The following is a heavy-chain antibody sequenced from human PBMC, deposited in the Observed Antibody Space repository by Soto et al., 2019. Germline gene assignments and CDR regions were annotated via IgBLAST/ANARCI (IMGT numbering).Heavy chain of an antibody. D-gene: IGHD2-2*03. CDR2: IYYSGST. Sequence: PSETLSLTCTVSGGSISSYYWSWIRQPPGKGLEWIGYIYYSGSTNYNPSLKSRVTISVDTSKNQFSLKLSSVTAADTAVYYCARLGIVVVPAAFDYWGQGTLVTVSS. CDR3: ARLGIVVVPAAFDY. J-gene: IGHJ4*02. V-gene: IGHV4-59*08. CDR1: GGSISSYY.